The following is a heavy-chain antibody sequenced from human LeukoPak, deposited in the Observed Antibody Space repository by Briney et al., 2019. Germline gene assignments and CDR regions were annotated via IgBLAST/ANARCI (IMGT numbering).Heavy chain of an antibody. CDR1: GGTFSSYA. V-gene: IGHV1-69*04. CDR3: ARGSAGYYYYMDV. D-gene: IGHD6-19*01. CDR2: IIPILGIA. Sequence: AASVKVSCKASGGTFSSYAISWVRQAPGQGLEWMGRIIPILGIANYAQKFQGRVTITTDESTSTAYMELSSLRSEDTAVYYCARGSAGYYYYMDVWGKGTTVTVSS. J-gene: IGHJ6*03.